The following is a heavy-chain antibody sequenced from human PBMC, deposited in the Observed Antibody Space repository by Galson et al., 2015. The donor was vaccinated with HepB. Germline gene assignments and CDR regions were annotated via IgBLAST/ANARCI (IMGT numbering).Heavy chain of an antibody. J-gene: IGHJ4*02. CDR2: IKQDGSEK. Sequence: SLRLSCAASGFTFSSYWMSWVRQAPGKGLEWVANIKQDGSEKYYVDSVKGRFTISRDNAKNSLYLQMNSPRAEDTAVYYCARDGHTAMVTGGTLYYFDYWGQGTLVTVSS. D-gene: IGHD5-18*01. V-gene: IGHV3-7*03. CDR1: GFTFSSYW. CDR3: ARDGHTAMVTGGTLYYFDY.